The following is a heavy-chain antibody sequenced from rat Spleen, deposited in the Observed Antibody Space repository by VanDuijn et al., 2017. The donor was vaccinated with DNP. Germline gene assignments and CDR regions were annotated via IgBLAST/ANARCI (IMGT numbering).Heavy chain of an antibody. Sequence: EVQLVESGGGLVQPGRSLKLSCAASGFTFSNYDMAWVRQAPTKGLEWVAAISPSGGRSYYRDSVKGRFTVSRDNTKSSLYLQRDSLRSEDTATYYCARPNYGGYEGWFAYWGQGTLVTVSS. D-gene: IGHD1-11*01. CDR1: GFTFSNYD. CDR2: ISPSGGRS. CDR3: ARPNYGGYEGWFAY. J-gene: IGHJ3*01. V-gene: IGHV5S23*01.